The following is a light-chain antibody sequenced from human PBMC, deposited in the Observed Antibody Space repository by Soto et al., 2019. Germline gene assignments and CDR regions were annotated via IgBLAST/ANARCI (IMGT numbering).Light chain of an antibody. V-gene: IGLV1-51*02. J-gene: IGLJ3*02. CDR1: SSNIGNNY. CDR2: ENN. Sequence: QSVLTQPPSVSAAPGQKVTISCSGSSSNIGNNYVSWYQHLPGQAPRLLIFENNKRRPGIPDRFSGSKSGTSATLAITGLQTGDEAAHYCGTWDIRLNINWVFGGGTKVTVL. CDR3: GTWDIRLNINWV.